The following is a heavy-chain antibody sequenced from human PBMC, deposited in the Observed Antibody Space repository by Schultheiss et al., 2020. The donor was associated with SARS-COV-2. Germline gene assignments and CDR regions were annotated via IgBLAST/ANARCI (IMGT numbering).Heavy chain of an antibody. CDR2: IYYSGST. J-gene: IGHJ4*02. V-gene: IGHV4-61*05. Sequence: SETLSLTCTVSGGSISSSSYYWSWIRQPPGKGLEWIGYIYYSGSTNYNPSLKSRVTISVDTSKNQFSLKLSSVTAADTAVYYCARGRRPGYWGQGTLVTVSS. CDR3: ARGRRPGY. CDR1: GGSISSSSYY.